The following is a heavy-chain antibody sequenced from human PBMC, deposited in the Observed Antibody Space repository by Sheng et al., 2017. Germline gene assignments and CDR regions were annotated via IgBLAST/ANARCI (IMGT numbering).Heavy chain of an antibody. J-gene: IGHJ4*02. Sequence: QVQLQQWGAGLLKPSETLSLTCAVYGGSFSGYYWSWIRQPPGKGLEWIGEINHSGSTNYNPSLKSRVTISVDTSKNQFSLKLSSVTAADTAVYYCARFSKEWGFDYWGQGTLVTVSS. CDR2: INHSGST. V-gene: IGHV4-34*01. D-gene: IGHD3-3*01. CDR1: GGSFSGYY. CDR3: ARFSKEWGFDY.